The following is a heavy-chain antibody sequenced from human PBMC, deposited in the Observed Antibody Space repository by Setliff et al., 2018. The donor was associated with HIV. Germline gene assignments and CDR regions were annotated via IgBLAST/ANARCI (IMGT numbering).Heavy chain of an antibody. D-gene: IGHD4-17*01. J-gene: IGHJ4*02. V-gene: IGHV4-61*01. CDR2: IAYSGST. CDR1: GGSFIGSSFQ. CDR3: ARDPPGYGDSKDY. Sequence: ETLSLTCTVSGGSFIGSSFQSTWIRQTPGKGLEWIADIAYSGSTTYNPSLRSRVTISIDTSKNQFSLNLRSGTAADTAVYYCARDPPGYGDSKDYWGQGKLVTVSS.